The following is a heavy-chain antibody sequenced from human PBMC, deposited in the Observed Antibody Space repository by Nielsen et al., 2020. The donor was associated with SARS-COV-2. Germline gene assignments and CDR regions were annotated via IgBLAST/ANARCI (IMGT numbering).Heavy chain of an antibody. CDR3: ANLLADY. CDR1: GFTFSSYA. Sequence: GGSLRLSCAASGFTFSSYAMHWVRQAPGKGLEWVAVISYDGSNKYYADSVKGRFTISRDNSKNTLYLQMNSLRAEDTAVYYCANLLADYWGQGTLVTVSS. CDR2: ISYDGSNK. J-gene: IGHJ4*02. V-gene: IGHV3-30-3*01.